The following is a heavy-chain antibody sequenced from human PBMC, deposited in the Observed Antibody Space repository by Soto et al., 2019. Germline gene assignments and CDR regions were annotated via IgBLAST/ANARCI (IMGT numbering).Heavy chain of an antibody. CDR3: ARAGQDSYGYYYYGMDV. CDR2: IIPIFGTA. D-gene: IGHD5-18*01. J-gene: IGHJ6*02. Sequence: SVKVSCKASGGTFSSYAISWVRQAPGQGLEWMGGIIPIFGTANYAQKFQGRVTITADESTSTAYMELSSLRSEDTAVYYCARAGQDSYGYYYYGMDVWGQGTTVTVS. CDR1: GGTFSSYA. V-gene: IGHV1-69*13.